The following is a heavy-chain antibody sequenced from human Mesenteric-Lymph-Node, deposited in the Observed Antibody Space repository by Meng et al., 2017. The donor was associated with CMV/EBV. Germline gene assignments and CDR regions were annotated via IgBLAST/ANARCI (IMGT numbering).Heavy chain of an antibody. CDR1: GYTFTDHD. J-gene: IGHJ6*02. CDR3: ARRGLWCSDTSCYMLYAMDV. V-gene: IGHV1-8*01. D-gene: IGHD2-2*02. CDR2: MHPNNGNT. Sequence: SVKVSCKTSGYTFTDHDIIWVRQATGQGLEWMGWMHPNNGNTAYAQKFQGRVTLTRSSSISTAYMEVSSLTSEDTAVYYCARRGLWCSDTSCYMLYAMDVWGQGTTVTVSS.